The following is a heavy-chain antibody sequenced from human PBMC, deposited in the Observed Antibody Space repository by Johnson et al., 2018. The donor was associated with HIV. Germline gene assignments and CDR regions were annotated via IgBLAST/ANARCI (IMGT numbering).Heavy chain of an antibody. Sequence: VQLVESGGGVVQPGGSLRLSCAASGFTFSSYGMHWVRQAPGKGLEWVAFIRYDGSNKYYADSVKGRFTISRDNSKNTLYLQMNSLRDEDTAVYYCAKDRATTQDAFDIWGQGTMVTVSS. CDR1: GFTFSSYG. CDR2: IRYDGSNK. CDR3: AKDRATTQDAFDI. V-gene: IGHV3-30*02. D-gene: IGHD1-1*01. J-gene: IGHJ3*02.